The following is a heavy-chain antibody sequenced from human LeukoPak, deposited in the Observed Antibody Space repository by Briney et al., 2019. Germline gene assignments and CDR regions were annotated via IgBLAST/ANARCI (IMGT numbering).Heavy chain of an antibody. Sequence: SETLSLTCAVYGGSFSGYYWSWIRQPPGKGLEWIGEINHSVGTNYNPSLKSRVTISVDMSKNQFSLKLSSVTAADTAVYYCARGRMGDYYDSSGYLLNFDYWGQGTLVTVSS. D-gene: IGHD3-22*01. CDR2: INHSVGT. CDR3: ARGRMGDYYDSSGYLLNFDY. CDR1: GGSFSGYY. V-gene: IGHV4-34*01. J-gene: IGHJ4*02.